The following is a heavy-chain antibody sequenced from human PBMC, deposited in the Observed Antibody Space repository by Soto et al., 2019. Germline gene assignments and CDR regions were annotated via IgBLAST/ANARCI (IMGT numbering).Heavy chain of an antibody. V-gene: IGHV3-21*01. CDR2: ISSSSSYI. CDR1: GFTFSRYT. CDR3: VRILMIETTRGSYFDY. D-gene: IGHD1-1*01. J-gene: IGHJ4*02. Sequence: EVQLVESGGGLVKPGGSLRLSWAASGFTFSRYTMNWVRQAPGKGREWVSSISSSSSYIYYADSVKGRFTISRDNAKNSLYLPMNCLRAEDADVYYCVRILMIETTRGSYFDYWGQGTLGTVSS.